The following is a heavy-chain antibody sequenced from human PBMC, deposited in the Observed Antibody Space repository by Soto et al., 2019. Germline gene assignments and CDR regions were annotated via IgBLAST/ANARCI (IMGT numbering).Heavy chain of an antibody. V-gene: IGHV3-48*03. CDR1: GFTSSSYE. D-gene: IGHD2-15*01. J-gene: IGHJ4*02. CDR2: ISSSGSTI. CDR3: ASSCSGGSCYSGDY. Sequence: EVQLVESGGGLVQPGGSLRLSCAASGFTSSSYEMNWVREAPGKGLEWVSYISSSGSTIYYADSVKGRFTISRDNAKNSLYLQMNSLRAEDTAVYYCASSCSGGSCYSGDYWGQGTLVTVSS.